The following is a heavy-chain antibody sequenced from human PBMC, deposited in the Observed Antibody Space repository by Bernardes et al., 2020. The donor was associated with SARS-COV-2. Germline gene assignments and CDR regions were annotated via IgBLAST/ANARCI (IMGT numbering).Heavy chain of an antibody. CDR3: AGDRGEVQTLFDVVTGPQYFDF. CDR2: IPYIGSS. D-gene: IGHD3-3*01. V-gene: IGHV4-59*12. CDR1: GAFLSNSF. J-gene: IGHJ4*02. Sequence: SESLSLTCRVSGAFLSNSFWSWIRQSPGRGLEWIGSIPYIGSSNYNPSSKSRVTISVDKSKSKFSMDLRYVTAADTAVYFCAGDRGEVQTLFDVVTGPQYFDFWGQGTLVTVSS.